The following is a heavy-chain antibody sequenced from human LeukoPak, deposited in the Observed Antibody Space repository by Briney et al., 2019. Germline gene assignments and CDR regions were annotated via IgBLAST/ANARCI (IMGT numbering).Heavy chain of an antibody. J-gene: IGHJ4*02. CDR2: IYYSGSI. D-gene: IGHD6-19*01. CDR3: ARRSSGWRPFDY. Sequence: PSETLSLPCTVSGGPISSSSYYWGWIRQPPAKGLEWVGSIYYSGSIYYNPSLKSRVTISVDTSTNQFSLKLSAVTAAGTAVYYCARRSSGWRPFDYWGQGTLVTVSS. V-gene: IGHV4-39*01. CDR1: GGPISSSSYY.